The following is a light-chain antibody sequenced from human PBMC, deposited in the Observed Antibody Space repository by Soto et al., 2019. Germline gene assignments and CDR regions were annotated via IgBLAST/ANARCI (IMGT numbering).Light chain of an antibody. CDR2: GAS. Sequence: EVVMTQSPATLSVSPGAGAPLSCRASQSISSYLAWYQQKPGQAPRLLIYGASTRAAGIPARFSGGGSTTEFTLTISSLQSEDFAVYYCQQYYDWPITFGQGTRLEIK. CDR1: QSISSY. V-gene: IGKV3-15*01. J-gene: IGKJ5*01. CDR3: QQYYDWPIT.